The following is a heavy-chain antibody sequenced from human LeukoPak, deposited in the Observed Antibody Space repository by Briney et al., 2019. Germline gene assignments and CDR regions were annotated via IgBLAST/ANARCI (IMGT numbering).Heavy chain of an antibody. J-gene: IGHJ5*02. Sequence: EESLKISCKGSGYIFTNYWIGWVRQMPGKGLEWMGIIYPGDSNTRYSPSFQGQVTISADKSITTAYLQWRSLKASDSAMYYCARGNNENYYDWFDPWGQGTLVTVSS. CDR3: ARGNNENYYDWFDP. D-gene: IGHD1-26*01. V-gene: IGHV5-51*01. CDR2: IYPGDSNT. CDR1: GYIFTNYW.